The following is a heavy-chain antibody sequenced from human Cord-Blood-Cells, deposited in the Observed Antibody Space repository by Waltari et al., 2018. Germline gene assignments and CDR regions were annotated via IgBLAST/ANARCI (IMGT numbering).Heavy chain of an antibody. J-gene: IGHJ6*02. CDR2: MNPNIGNQ. D-gene: IGHD3-9*01. CDR3: ARRYDIFPYYYGMDV. V-gene: IGHV1-8*01. CDR1: GYTFTSYD. Sequence: QVQLVQSGAEVKKPGASVKVSCKASGYTFTSYDINWVRQATGQGLEWMGWMNPNIGNQGYAQKFQGRVTMTRNTYISPAYMVQSSLRSEDPAVYYCARRYDIFPYYYGMDVWGQGTTVTVSS.